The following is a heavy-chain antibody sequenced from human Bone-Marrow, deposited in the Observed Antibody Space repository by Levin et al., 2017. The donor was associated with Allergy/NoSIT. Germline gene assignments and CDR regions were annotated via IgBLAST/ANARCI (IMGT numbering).Heavy chain of an antibody. J-gene: IGHJ4*02. CDR1: GYTFTGYY. V-gene: IGHV1-2*06. CDR2: INPNSGGT. D-gene: IGHD3-3*01. CDR3: ARAHDFWSGSSGY. Sequence: ASVKVSCKASGYTFTGYYMHWVRQAPGQGLEWMGRINPNSGGTNYAQKFQGRVTMTRDTSISTAYMELSRLRSDDTAVYYCARAHDFWSGSSGYWGQGTLVTVSS.